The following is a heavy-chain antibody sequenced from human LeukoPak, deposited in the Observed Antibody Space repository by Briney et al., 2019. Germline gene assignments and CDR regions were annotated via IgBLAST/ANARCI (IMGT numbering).Heavy chain of an antibody. Sequence: PSETLSLTCTVSGGSISSYYWSWIRQPAGKGLEWIGRIYTSGSTNYNPSLKSRVTMSVDTSKNQFSLKLSSVTAADTAVYYCASSPISRAGSSGHPHYYYYYMDVWGKGTTVTVS. CDR2: IYTSGST. CDR3: ASSPISRAGSSGHPHYYYYYMDV. J-gene: IGHJ6*03. D-gene: IGHD3-22*01. V-gene: IGHV4-4*07. CDR1: GGSISSYY.